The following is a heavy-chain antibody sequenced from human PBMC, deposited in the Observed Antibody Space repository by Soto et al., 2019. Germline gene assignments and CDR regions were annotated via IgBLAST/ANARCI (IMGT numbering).Heavy chain of an antibody. V-gene: IGHV1-46*01. Sequence: ASVKVSCKASGYTFTKYYMHWVRQAPGQGLEWMAIMNPSTGSTRSAQRFQGRVTMTRDTSTTTVYMELHSLRSEDTGVYYCARDSFVRPLPFLEWLTDYYYYGMDVWGQGTTVTVSS. CDR2: MNPSTGST. CDR3: ARDSFVRPLPFLEWLTDYYYYGMDV. J-gene: IGHJ6*02. CDR1: GYTFTKYY. D-gene: IGHD3-3*02.